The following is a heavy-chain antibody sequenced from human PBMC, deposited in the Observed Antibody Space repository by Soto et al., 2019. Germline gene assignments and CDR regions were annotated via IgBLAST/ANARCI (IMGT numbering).Heavy chain of an antibody. D-gene: IGHD3-22*01. CDR2: INPNSGGT. CDR3: ARPDIYYYDSSGYPASGAFDI. Sequence: ASVKFSCKASGYTFTGYYMHWVRQAPGQGLEWMGWINPNSGGTNYAQKFQGRVTMTRDTSISTAYMELSRPRSDDTAVYYCARPDIYYYDSSGYPASGAFDIWGQGTMGTVSS. V-gene: IGHV1-2*02. CDR1: GYTFTGYY. J-gene: IGHJ3*02.